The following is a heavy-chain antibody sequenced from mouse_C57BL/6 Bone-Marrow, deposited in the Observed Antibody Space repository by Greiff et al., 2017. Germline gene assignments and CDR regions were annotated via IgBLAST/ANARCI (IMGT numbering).Heavy chain of an antibody. V-gene: IGHV1-47*01. CDR1: GYTFTTYP. CDR2: FHPYNDDT. D-gene: IGHD2-2*01. J-gene: IGHJ2*01. Sequence: QVQLKQSGAELVKPGASVKMSCKASGYTFTTYPIEWMKQNPGKSLEWIGNFHPYNDDTKYNEKFKGKATLTVEKSSSTVYLELSRLTSDDSAVYYCARSGYDGYYFDYWGQGTTLTVSS. CDR3: ARSGYDGYYFDY.